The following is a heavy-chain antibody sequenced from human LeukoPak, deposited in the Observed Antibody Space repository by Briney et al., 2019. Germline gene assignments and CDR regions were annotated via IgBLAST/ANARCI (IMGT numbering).Heavy chain of an antibody. CDR2: INPNSGGT. J-gene: IGHJ3*02. D-gene: IGHD3-3*01. Sequence: ASVKVSCKASGYTFTGYYMHWVRQAPGQGLEWMGWINPNSGGTNYAQKFQGRVTMTRDTSISTAYMELSRLRSDDTAVYYCARGASEWSTPEDAFDIWGQGTMVTVSS. CDR3: ARGASEWSTPEDAFDI. CDR1: GYTFTGYY. V-gene: IGHV1-2*02.